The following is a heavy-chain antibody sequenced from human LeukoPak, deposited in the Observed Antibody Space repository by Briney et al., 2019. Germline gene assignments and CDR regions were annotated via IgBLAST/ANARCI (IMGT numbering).Heavy chain of an antibody. CDR1: AYSITYGHQ. D-gene: IGHD3-16*01. V-gene: IGHV4-38-2*02. CDR3: ARLKSPSYGASNFDY. CDR2: IYYGGST. J-gene: IGHJ4*02. Sequence: PSETLSLTCTVSAYSITYGHQWGWIRQSPGRGLEWIGHIYYGGSTSYNPSLKSRVTLSVDTSKNQYSLNLTSVTAADTAVYYCARLKSPSYGASNFDYWGQGTLVTVSP.